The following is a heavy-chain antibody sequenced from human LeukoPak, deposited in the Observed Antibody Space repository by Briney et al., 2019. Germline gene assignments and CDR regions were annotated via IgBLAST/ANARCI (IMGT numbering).Heavy chain of an antibody. V-gene: IGHV3-21*01. CDR1: GFTLSSYS. J-gene: IGHJ3*02. CDR3: ARSYCSSTSCYAFDI. D-gene: IGHD2-2*01. Sequence: GGSLRLSCAASGFTLSSYSMNWVRQAPGKGLEWVSSISSSSSYIYYADSVKGRFTISRDNAKNSLYLQMNSLRAEDTAVYYCARSYCSSTSCYAFDIWGQGTMVTVSS. CDR2: ISSSSSYI.